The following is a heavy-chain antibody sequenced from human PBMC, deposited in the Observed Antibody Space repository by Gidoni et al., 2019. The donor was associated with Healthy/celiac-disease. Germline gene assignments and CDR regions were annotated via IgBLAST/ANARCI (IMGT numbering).Heavy chain of an antibody. CDR2: IYYSGST. CDR1: GGSISSYY. D-gene: IGHD5-12*01. Sequence: QVQLQESGPGLVKPSETLSLTCTVSGGSISSYYWSWIRQPPGKGLEWIGYIYYSGSTNYNPSLKSRVTISVDTSKNQFSLKLSSVTAADTAVYYCARVGGSGYYFDYWGQGTLVTVSS. V-gene: IGHV4-59*01. CDR3: ARVGGSGYYFDY. J-gene: IGHJ4*02.